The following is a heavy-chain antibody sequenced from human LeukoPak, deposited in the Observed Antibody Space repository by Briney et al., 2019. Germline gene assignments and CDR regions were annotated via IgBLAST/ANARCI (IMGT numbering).Heavy chain of an antibody. J-gene: IGHJ4*02. D-gene: IGHD2-21*02. V-gene: IGHV2-70*04. CDR2: IDWDDDE. Sequence: SGPALVKPTQTLTLTCTFSGFSLSTSGMRVSWIRQPPGKAQEWLARIDWDDDEFYSTSLKTRLTISKDTSKNQVVLTMTNMDPVDTATYYCARTPYCGGDCYVDYWGQGTLVTVSS. CDR1: GFSLSTSGMR. CDR3: ARTPYCGGDCYVDY.